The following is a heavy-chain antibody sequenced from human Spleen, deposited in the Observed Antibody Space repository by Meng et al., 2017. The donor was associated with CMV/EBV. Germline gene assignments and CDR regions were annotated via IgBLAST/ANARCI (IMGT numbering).Heavy chain of an antibody. V-gene: IGHV3-30*02. CDR1: GFMFSSYG. J-gene: IGHJ4*02. Sequence: GESLKISCAASGFMFSSYGMHWVRQAPGKGLEWVAFIRYDGSNKYYADPVKGRFTISRDNSKNTVYLQVNSLRIEDTAVYYCAKVPFDRYDNGGYFDYWGQGTLVTVSS. CDR3: AKVPFDRYDNGGYFDY. CDR2: IRYDGSNK. D-gene: IGHD4-23*01.